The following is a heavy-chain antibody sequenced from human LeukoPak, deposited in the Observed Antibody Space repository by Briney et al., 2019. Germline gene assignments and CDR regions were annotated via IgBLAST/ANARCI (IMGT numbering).Heavy chain of an antibody. CDR3: ARVSSSGWYIYFDY. J-gene: IGHJ4*02. V-gene: IGHV3-66*01. CDR2: IYSGGIT. CDR1: GFTFSRYW. D-gene: IGHD6-19*01. Sequence: GGSLRLSCGASGFTFSRYWMYWVRQAPGKGLEWVSLIYSGGITYYADSVKGRFTISRDNSKNTLYLQMNNLRAEDTAVYYCARVSSSGWYIYFDYWGQGTLVTVSS.